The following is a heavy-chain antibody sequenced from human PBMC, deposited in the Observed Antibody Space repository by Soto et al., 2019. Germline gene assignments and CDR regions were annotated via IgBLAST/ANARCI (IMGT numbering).Heavy chain of an antibody. D-gene: IGHD6-6*01. CDR3: ARRGGSSSGYYYYAMDV. CDR1: SDSMNSGGYY. V-gene: IGHV4-31*03. Sequence: SETLSLTCSVSSDSMNSGGYYWSWIRQHPGKGLEWIGYIYSNGDTYYNPSLKSRVTISVDTSKNQFSPNLTSVTAADTAVYYCARRGGSSSGYYYYAMDVWGQGTTVTVSS. CDR2: IYSNGDT. J-gene: IGHJ6*02.